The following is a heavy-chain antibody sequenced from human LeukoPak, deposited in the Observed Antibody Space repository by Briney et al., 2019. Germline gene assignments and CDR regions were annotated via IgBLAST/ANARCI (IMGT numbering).Heavy chain of an antibody. CDR2: IYSSGTT. V-gene: IGHV4-59*12. CDR3: ARGLASVRITMVRGPRRNWFDP. J-gene: IGHJ5*02. CDR1: GVSISTYY. D-gene: IGHD3-10*01. Sequence: PSETLSLTCTVSGVSISTYYWSWIRQPPGKGPEWIGYIYSSGTTNYNPSLKSRVTISIDTSKNEFSLKLTSVTAADTAVYYCARGLASVRITMVRGPRRNWFDPWGQGTLVTVSS.